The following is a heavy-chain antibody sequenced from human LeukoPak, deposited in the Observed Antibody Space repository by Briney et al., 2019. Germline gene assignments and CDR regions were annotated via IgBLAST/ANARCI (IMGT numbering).Heavy chain of an antibody. CDR1: GFTFSSYA. D-gene: IGHD1-26*01. CDR3: ARDDHSGSYLDY. J-gene: IGHJ4*02. CDR2: IYSGGST. V-gene: IGHV3-53*01. Sequence: GGSLRLSCAASGFTFSSYAMSWVRQAPGKGLEWVSVIYSGGSTYYADSVKGRFTISRDNSKNTLYLQMNSLRAEDTAVYYCARDDHSGSYLDYWGQGTLVTVSS.